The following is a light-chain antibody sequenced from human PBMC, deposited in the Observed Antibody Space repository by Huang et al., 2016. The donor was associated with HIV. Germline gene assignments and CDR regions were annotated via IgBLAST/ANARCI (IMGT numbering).Light chain of an antibody. CDR2: AAS. V-gene: IGKV1-39*01. CDR3: QQSYSLLT. CDR1: QSISSY. J-gene: IGKJ4*01. Sequence: DIQMTQSPSSLSASVGDRVTITCRASQSISSYLNWYQQKPGKAPKLLIYAASSLQSGVPSRFSGSGSGTDFTLTISSLQPEDFANYYCQQSYSLLTFGGGTKVEIK.